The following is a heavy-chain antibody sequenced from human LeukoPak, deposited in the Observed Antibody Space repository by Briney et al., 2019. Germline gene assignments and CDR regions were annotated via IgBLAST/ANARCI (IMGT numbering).Heavy chain of an antibody. CDR3: ARALARGYSSGRFDY. Sequence: RPSETLSLTCTVSGGSISNYYWSWIRQSPGEGLEGRGYIYYGGSTNYNPSLKSRVTISGDTSKNQFSLKLTSVTAADTAVYYCARALARGYSSGRFDYWGQGTLVTVSS. D-gene: IGHD6-19*01. V-gene: IGHV4-59*01. J-gene: IGHJ4*02. CDR1: GGSISNYY. CDR2: IYYGGST.